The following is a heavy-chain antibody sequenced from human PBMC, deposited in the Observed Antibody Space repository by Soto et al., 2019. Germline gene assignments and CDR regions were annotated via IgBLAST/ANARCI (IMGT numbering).Heavy chain of an antibody. D-gene: IGHD4-17*01. CDR1: GFPFSTYW. Sequence: PVGSLRLSGAASGFPFSTYWLSWVRQAPGKGLEWVANIKQDGSENHYMNSVKGRFTISRDNAKNSLYLQMNSLRAEDTAVYYCASNGDYRFDYWGRGTLVTVPQ. J-gene: IGHJ4*02. CDR3: ASNGDYRFDY. CDR2: IKQDGSEN. V-gene: IGHV3-7*03.